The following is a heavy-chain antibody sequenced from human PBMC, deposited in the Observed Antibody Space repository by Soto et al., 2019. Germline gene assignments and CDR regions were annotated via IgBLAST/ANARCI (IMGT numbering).Heavy chain of an antibody. J-gene: IGHJ4*02. CDR1: GYTFRDYD. V-gene: IGHV1-8*01. Sequence: QVQLVQSGAEVKKPGASVMVSCKASGYTFRDYDLNWVRQASGQGLEWMGWMNPNSGNTAYAQKFQGRVTMTRDTTVYTADMELTSLRSEDTAICYRARRARIGRQEWLPFNCWAQGSLVTVSS. CDR3: ARRARIGRQEWLPFNC. CDR2: MNPNSGNT. D-gene: IGHD5-18*01.